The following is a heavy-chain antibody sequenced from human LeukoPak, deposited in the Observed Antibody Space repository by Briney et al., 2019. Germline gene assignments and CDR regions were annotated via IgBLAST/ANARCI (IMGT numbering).Heavy chain of an antibody. CDR1: GGSISSYY. D-gene: IGHD3-10*01. CDR3: ARGVGLLWFGEFPIYYYYYMDV. J-gene: IGHJ6*03. Sequence: SETLSLTCTVSGGSISSYYWSWIRQPPGKGLEWIGYIYYSGSTNYNPSLKSRVTISVDTSKNQFSLKLSSVTAADTAVYYCARGVGLLWFGEFPIYYYYYMDVWGKGTTVTISS. CDR2: IYYSGST. V-gene: IGHV4-59*01.